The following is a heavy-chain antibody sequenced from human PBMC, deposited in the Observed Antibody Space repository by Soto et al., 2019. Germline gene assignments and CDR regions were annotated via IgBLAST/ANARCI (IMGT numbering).Heavy chain of an antibody. D-gene: IGHD6-13*01. CDR1: GGSISSYY. V-gene: IGHV4-59*12. CDR3: ARDKRSWGSSWYGAFDI. J-gene: IGHJ3*02. Sequence: ASETLSLTCTVSGGSISSYYWSWFRQPPGKELEWIGYIYYSGSTYYNPSLKSRVTISVDTSKNQFSLKLSSVTAADTAVYYCARDKRSWGSSWYGAFDIWGQGTMVTVSS. CDR2: IYYSGST.